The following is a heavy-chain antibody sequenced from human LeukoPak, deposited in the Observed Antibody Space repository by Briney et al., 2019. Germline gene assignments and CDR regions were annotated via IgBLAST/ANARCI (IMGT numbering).Heavy chain of an antibody. CDR1: GGSISSGSYY. V-gene: IGHV4-61*02. CDR3: ARSAAAGVASNDY. D-gene: IGHD6-13*01. J-gene: IGHJ4*02. CDR2: IYTSGST. Sequence: SETLSLTCTVSGGSISSGSYYWSWIRQPAGKGLEWIGRIYTSGSTNYNPSLKSRVTISVDTSKNQFSLKLSSVTAADTAVYYCARSAAAGVASNDYWGQGTLVTVSS.